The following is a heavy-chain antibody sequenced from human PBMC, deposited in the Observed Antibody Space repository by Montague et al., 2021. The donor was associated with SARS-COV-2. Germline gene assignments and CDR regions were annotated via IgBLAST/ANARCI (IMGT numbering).Heavy chain of an antibody. CDR1: GFTFSSYS. CDR2: ISSSSSYI. Sequence: SLRLSCAASGFTFSSYSMNWVRQAPGKGLDWVSSISSSSSYIYYADSVKGRFTISRDNAKNSLYLQMNSLRAEDTAVYYCARDHYDILTGYYYWGQGTLVTVSS. J-gene: IGHJ4*02. V-gene: IGHV3-21*01. D-gene: IGHD3-9*01. CDR3: ARDHYDILTGYYY.